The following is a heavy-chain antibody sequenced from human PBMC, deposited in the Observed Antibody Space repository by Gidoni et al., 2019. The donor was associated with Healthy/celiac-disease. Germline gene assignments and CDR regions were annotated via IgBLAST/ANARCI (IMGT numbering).Heavy chain of an antibody. Sequence: QVQLVESGGGVVQPGRSLRLSCAASGFTFSSYAMHWVRQAPGKGLEWVAVISYDGSNKYYADSVKGRFTISRDNSKNTLYLQMNSPRAEDTAVYYCARFNDYYYGMDVWGQGTTVTVSS. CDR3: ARFNDYYYGMDV. V-gene: IGHV3-30*04. D-gene: IGHD1-1*01. CDR1: GFTFSSYA. CDR2: ISYDGSNK. J-gene: IGHJ6*02.